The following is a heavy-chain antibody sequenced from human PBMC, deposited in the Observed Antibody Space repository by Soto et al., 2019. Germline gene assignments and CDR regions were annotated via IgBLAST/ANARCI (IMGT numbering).Heavy chain of an antibody. CDR2: IYYSGST. CDR1: GGSISSYY. D-gene: IGHD3-3*01. V-gene: IGHV4-59*01. Sequence: PSETLSLTCTVSGGSISSYYWSWIRQPPGKGLEWIGYIYYSGSTNYNPSLKSRVTISVDTSKNQFSLKLSSVTAADTAVYYCARDGSITNFWSGYNFDYWGQGTLVTVSS. CDR3: ARDGSITNFWSGYNFDY. J-gene: IGHJ4*02.